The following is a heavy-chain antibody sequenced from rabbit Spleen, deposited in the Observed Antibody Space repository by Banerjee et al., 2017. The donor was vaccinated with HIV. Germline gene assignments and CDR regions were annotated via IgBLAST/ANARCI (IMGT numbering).Heavy chain of an antibody. J-gene: IGHJ4*01. CDR1: GFSFSSRYY. CDR3: ARYDNSIGDLDL. CDR2: IYADNSGDT. Sequence: QSLEESGGDLVKPGASLTLTCTASGFSFSSRYYMCWVRQAPGKGLEWIACIYADNSGDTYYASWAKGRFTISKTSSTTVTLQVTSLTAADTATYFCARYDNSIGDLDLWGPGTLVTV. D-gene: IGHD2-1*01. V-gene: IGHV1S40*01.